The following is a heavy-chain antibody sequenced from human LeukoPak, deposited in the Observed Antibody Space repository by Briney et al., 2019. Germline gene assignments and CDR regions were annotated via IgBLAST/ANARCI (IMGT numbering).Heavy chain of an antibody. J-gene: IGHJ5*02. D-gene: IGHD6-6*01. CDR2: IYYSGST. V-gene: IGHV4-39*01. Sequence: SETLSLTCTVSGGSISSSSYYRGWIRQPPGKGLEWIGNIYYSGSTYYNPSLKSRVTISVDTSKNQFSLKLSSVTAADTAVYYCARHSRIAARNWFDPWGQGTLVTVSS. CDR3: ARHSRIAARNWFDP. CDR1: GGSISSSSYY.